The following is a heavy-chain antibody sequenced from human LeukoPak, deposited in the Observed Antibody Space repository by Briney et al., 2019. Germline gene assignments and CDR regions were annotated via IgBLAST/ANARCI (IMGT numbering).Heavy chain of an antibody. CDR2: IRYDGSNK. J-gene: IGHJ4*02. CDR3: AREHGRSGYFDY. D-gene: IGHD3-22*01. V-gene: IGHV3-30*02. CDR1: GFTFSNYG. Sequence: GGSLRLSCAASGFTFSNYGMHWVRQAPGKGLEWVAFIRYDGSNKYYADFVKGRFTISRDNSKNTLYLQLNSLRVEDTAVYYCAREHGRSGYFDYWGQGTLVSVSS.